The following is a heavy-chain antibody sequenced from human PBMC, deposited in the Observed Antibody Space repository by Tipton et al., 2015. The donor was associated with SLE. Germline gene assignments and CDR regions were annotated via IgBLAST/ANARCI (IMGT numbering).Heavy chain of an antibody. J-gene: IGHJ5*02. CDR1: GFAFSTYA. CDR3: AKWRIAVAEYP. V-gene: IGHV3-23*01. Sequence: SLRLSCTASGFAFSTYAMNWVRQATGKGLEWVPEISNTGVTYYADSVKGRFTISRDNSKNILYLPMNSLRAEDTAVYYCAKWRIAVAEYPWGEGSLVTVSS. D-gene: IGHD6-19*01. CDR2: ISNTGVT.